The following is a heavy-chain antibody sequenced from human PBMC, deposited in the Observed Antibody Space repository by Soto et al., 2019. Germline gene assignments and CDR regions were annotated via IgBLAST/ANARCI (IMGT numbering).Heavy chain of an antibody. CDR3: AKDFRRGSGYYESGGYYPGPPPAS. V-gene: IGHV3-30*18. J-gene: IGHJ5*02. Sequence: GGSLRLSCAASGFTFSSYGMHWVRQAPGKGLEWVAVISYDGSNKYYADSVKGRFTISRDNSKNTLYLQMNSLRAEDTAVYYYAKDFRRGSGYYESGGYYPGPPPASWGRGPLV. CDR1: GFTFSSYG. D-gene: IGHD3-22*01. CDR2: ISYDGSNK.